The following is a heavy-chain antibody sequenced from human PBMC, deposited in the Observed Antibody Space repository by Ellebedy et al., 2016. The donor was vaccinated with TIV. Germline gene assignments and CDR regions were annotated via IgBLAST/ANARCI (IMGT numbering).Heavy chain of an antibody. D-gene: IGHD3-10*01. CDR2: VYYSGSP. Sequence: MPSETLSLTCSVSGGSVSSTRYYWAWIRQPPGKGLEYIGSVYYSGSPYYNPSFKSRVTISLDTSKNQFSLQLSSVTAADTAVYYCARARGQYLYGSGSFFTNWGQGEVVTVSS. CDR3: ARARGQYLYGSGSFFTN. CDR1: GGSVSSTRYY. V-gene: IGHV4-39*07. J-gene: IGHJ4*02.